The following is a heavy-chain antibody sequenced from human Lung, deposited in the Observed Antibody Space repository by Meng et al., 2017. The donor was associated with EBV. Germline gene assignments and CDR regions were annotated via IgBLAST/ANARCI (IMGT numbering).Heavy chain of an antibody. CDR1: GYTFASYG. CDR2: FVNNVDT. J-gene: IGHJ4*02. CDR3: ARGTPGRSYSDY. V-gene: IGHV1-18*01. D-gene: IGHD3-10*01. Sequence: VQLLQSGPEVKKPGASVRVSCEASGYTFASYGFSGLRQAPGQGLEWMGWFVNNVDTYSAQKFQGRVTMTTDTHTSTAFMELRSLRSDDTAVYYCARGTPGRSYSDYWGQGTLVTVSS.